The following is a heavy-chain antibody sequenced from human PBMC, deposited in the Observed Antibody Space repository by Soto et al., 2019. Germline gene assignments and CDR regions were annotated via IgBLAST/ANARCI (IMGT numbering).Heavy chain of an antibody. CDR1: GCSISSYY. D-gene: IGHD4-4*01. CDR2: MYNSGST. CDR3: ARGQGDGYSPNDY. V-gene: IGHV4-59*01. J-gene: IGHJ4*02. Sequence: PSETLSLTCPVSGCSISSYYWTWIRQPPGKGLEWIGFMYNSGSTHYNPSPKSRVTISVDTSKNQFSLKLSSVTAADTAVYYCARGQGDGYSPNDYWGQGTLVTVSS.